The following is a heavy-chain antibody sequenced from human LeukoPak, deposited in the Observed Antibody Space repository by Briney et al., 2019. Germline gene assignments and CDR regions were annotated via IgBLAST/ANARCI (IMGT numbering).Heavy chain of an antibody. V-gene: IGHV4-39*01. CDR3: GRHVSNGWDYHYGLDV. Sequence: SETLSLTCTVAGGSVASTGCSWGSLRQPPGKGLEWIGSAYYTVEIYSPPSLKSRLTISVDTSKNQFALTLTSVTAADTAVYYCGRHVSNGWDYHYGLDVWGQGTTVTVSS. D-gene: IGHD6-19*01. CDR2: AYYTVEI. J-gene: IGHJ6*02. CDR1: GGSVASTGCS.